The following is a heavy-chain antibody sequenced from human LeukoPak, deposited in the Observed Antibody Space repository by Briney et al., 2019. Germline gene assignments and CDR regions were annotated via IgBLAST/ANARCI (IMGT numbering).Heavy chain of an antibody. D-gene: IGHD2-15*01. CDR3: ATGGYCSGGSCYYGAFDI. CDR1: GGSISSYY. V-gene: IGHV4-59*01. CDR2: IYYSGST. J-gene: IGHJ3*02. Sequence: SETLSLTCTVSGGSISSYYWSWIRQPPGKGLEWIGYIYYSGSTNYNPSLKSRVTISVDTSKNQFSPKLSSVTAADTAVYYCATGGYCSGGSCYYGAFDIWGQGTMVTVSS.